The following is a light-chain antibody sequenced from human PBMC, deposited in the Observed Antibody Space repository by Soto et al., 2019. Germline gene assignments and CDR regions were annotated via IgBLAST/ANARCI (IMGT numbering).Light chain of an antibody. CDR1: SSDVGGYNY. J-gene: IGLJ2*01. Sequence: QSVLTQPPSASGSPGQSVTISCTGTSSDVGGYNYVSWYQQHPDKAPKLMIYEVTKRPSGVPDRFSGSKSGNTASLTVSGLQAEDEADYYCSSYAGSNVVFGGGTKVTVL. CDR2: EVT. V-gene: IGLV2-8*01. CDR3: SSYAGSNVV.